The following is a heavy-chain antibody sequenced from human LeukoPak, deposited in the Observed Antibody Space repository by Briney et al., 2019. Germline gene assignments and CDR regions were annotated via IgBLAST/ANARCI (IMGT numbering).Heavy chain of an antibody. D-gene: IGHD1-1*01. CDR2: VYYSGNT. J-gene: IGHJ4*02. CDR1: GGYIISRSHY. Sequence: SETLSLTCTVPGGYIISRSHYLGWIRQPPGKGLEWIVSVYYSGNTYYNPSLKTRATMTIDTPTSKNQCSLTLSSVTAADTAVYYCAIHHAEILVPNDWGQGTLVTVSS. CDR3: AIHHAEILVPND. V-gene: IGHV4-39*01.